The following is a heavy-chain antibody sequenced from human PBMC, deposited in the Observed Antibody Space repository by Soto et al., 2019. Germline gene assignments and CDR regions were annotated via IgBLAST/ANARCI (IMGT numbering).Heavy chain of an antibody. V-gene: IGHV4-59*01. Sequence: SETLSLTCTVSGGSISSYYWSWIRQPPGKGLEWIGYIYYSGITNYNPSLKSRVTISVDTSKNQFSLKLSSVTAADTAVYYCARAPGGYCSGGSCYSDAFDMWGPGTMVTVSS. D-gene: IGHD2-15*01. CDR3: ARAPGGYCSGGSCYSDAFDM. CDR1: GGSISSYY. J-gene: IGHJ3*02. CDR2: IYYSGIT.